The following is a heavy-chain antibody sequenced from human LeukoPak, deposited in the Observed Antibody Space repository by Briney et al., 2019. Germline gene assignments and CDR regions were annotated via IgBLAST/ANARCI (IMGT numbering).Heavy chain of an antibody. CDR3: AKDSPYSSGSIFDF. D-gene: IGHD6-19*01. V-gene: IGHV3-23*01. CDR2: ISGNGGNT. CDR1: GFTFSSYA. J-gene: IGHJ4*02. Sequence: QPGGSLRLSCAASGFTFSSYAMSWVRQAPGKGLEWVSTISGNGGNTYYADSVKGRFTISRDNSKNTLYLQMNSLRAEDTAIYYCAKDSPYSSGSIFDFWGQGTLVTVSS.